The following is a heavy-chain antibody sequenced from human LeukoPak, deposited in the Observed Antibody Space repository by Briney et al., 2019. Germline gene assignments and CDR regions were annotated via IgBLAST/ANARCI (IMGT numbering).Heavy chain of an antibody. V-gene: IGHV3-66*01. CDR3: TRVRSPNGLDS. CDR2: IYSGGSGGST. D-gene: IGHD1-26*01. CDR1: GLTLTSNY. J-gene: IGHJ5*01. Sequence: GGSLRLSCTPSGLTLTSNYKTWVRQAPGKGLEWVSVIYSGGSGGSTYYADSVKGRFTISRDNSKNTLYLQMNSLRVEDTAVYDCTRVRSPNGLDSCGQRTLVTVSS.